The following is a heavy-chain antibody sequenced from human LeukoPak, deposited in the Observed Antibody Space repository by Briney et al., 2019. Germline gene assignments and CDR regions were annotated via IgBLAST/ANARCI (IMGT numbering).Heavy chain of an antibody. J-gene: IGHJ6*04. D-gene: IGHD2-15*01. V-gene: IGHV3-30*18. CDR1: GFTFSSYS. Sequence: GRSLRLSCAASGFTFSSYSMHWVRQAPGKGLEWVTVISYDGRNIYYADSVKGRFTISRDNSKNTLYLQMNSLRAEDTAVYYCAKAFGYCSGGSCYYYYYGMDVWGKGTTVTVSS. CDR2: ISYDGRNI. CDR3: AKAFGYCSGGSCYYYYYGMDV.